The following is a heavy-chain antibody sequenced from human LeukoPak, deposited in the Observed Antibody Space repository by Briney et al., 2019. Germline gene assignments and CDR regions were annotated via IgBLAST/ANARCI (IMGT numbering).Heavy chain of an antibody. CDR3: AKVRDIVVVTATEYYFDY. D-gene: IGHD2-21*02. J-gene: IGHJ4*02. CDR2: ISGSGGST. V-gene: IGHV3-23*01. Sequence: GGSLRLSCAASGFTFSSYAMTWVRQAPGKGLQWVSAISGSGGSTYYADSVKGRFTISRDNSKNTLYLQMNSLRAEDTAVYYCAKVRDIVVVTATEYYFDYWGQGTLVTVSS. CDR1: GFTFSSYA.